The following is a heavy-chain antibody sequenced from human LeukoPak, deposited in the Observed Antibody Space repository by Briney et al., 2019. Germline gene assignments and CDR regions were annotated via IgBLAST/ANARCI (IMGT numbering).Heavy chain of an antibody. CDR3: ARAPDSVPVAIGY. CDR1: GFIFSSYV. Sequence: PGGSLRLSCAASGFIFSSYVMYWVRQAPGKGLEWVAAISYGGNNKYHADSVKGRFTISRDNSKNMLYLQMDSLRPEDTAMYYCARAPDSVPVAIGYWGQGTLVTVSS. J-gene: IGHJ4*02. V-gene: IGHV3-30-3*01. D-gene: IGHD2-2*02. CDR2: ISYGGNNK.